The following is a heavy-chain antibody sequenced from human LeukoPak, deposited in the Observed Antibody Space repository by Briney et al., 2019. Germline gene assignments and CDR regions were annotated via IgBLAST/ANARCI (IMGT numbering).Heavy chain of an antibody. V-gene: IGHV4-30-4*01. CDR3: ATYDSSGYTDPDAFDI. Sequence: PSETLSLTCTVSGGSISSGDYYWSWIRQPPGKGLEWIEYIFDSGSTVYNPSLKSRVTISVDTSKNQLSLKLTSVTTADTAVYYCATYDSSGYTDPDAFDIWGQGTMVIVSS. J-gene: IGHJ3*02. CDR2: IFDSGST. D-gene: IGHD3-22*01. CDR1: GGSISSGDYY.